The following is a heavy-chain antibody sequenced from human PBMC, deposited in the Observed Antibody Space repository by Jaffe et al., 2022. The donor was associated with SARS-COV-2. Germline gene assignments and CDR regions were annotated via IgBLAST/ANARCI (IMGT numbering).Heavy chain of an antibody. D-gene: IGHD5-18*01. V-gene: IGHV3-33*01. CDR2: IWYDGSNK. CDR3: AREKSPKGYSYGYY. Sequence: QVQLVESGGGVVQPGRSLRLSCAASGFTFSSYGMHWVRQAPGKGLEWVAVIWYDGSNKYYADSVKGRFTISRDNSKNTLYLQMNSLRAEDTAVYYCAREKSPKGYSYGYYWGQGTLVTVSS. CDR1: GFTFSSYG. J-gene: IGHJ4*02.